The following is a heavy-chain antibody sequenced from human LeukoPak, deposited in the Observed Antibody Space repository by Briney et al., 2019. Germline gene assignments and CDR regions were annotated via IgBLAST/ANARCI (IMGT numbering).Heavy chain of an antibody. CDR2: IIPVLGTA. CDR3: ATIADPSVAARLLFHY. Sequence: ASVKVSCKASGGTFSSYAISWVRQAPGQGLEWMGGIIPVLGTANYAQKFRGRVTITKDDSTSTGYMELSSLRSEDTAIYYCATIADPSVAARLLFHYWGQGTLVTVSS. V-gene: IGHV1-69*05. D-gene: IGHD6-6*01. CDR1: GGTFSSYA. J-gene: IGHJ1*01.